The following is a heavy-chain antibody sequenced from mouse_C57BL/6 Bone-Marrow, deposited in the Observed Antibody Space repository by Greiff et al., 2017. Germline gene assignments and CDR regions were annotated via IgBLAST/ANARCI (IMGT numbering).Heavy chain of an antibody. V-gene: IGHV5-6*01. CDR1: GFTFSSYG. D-gene: IGHD2-5*01. Sequence: EVQLVESGGDLVKPGGSLKLSCAASGFTFSSYGMSWVRQTPDKRLEWVATISSGGSYTYYPDSVKGRFTISRDNAKNTLYLQMSSLKPEDTDMYYCASSRLYYSNPWFAYWGQGTLVTVSA. CDR3: ASSRLYYSNPWFAY. CDR2: ISSGGSYT. J-gene: IGHJ3*01.